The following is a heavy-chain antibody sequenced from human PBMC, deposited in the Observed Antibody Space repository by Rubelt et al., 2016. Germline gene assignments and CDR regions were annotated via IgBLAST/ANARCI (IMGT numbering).Heavy chain of an antibody. CDR2: IYYSGST. J-gene: IGHJ3*02. CDR1: GGSLSGYY. Sequence: QVHLQQWGAGLLKPSETLSLTCAVQGGSLSGYYWSWIRQPPGKGLEWIGYIYYSGSTYYNPSLKSRVTISVDTSKNQFSLKLSSVTAADTAVYYCARDLPLGSRIWGQGTMVTVSS. CDR3: ARDLPLGSRI. D-gene: IGHD2-15*01. V-gene: IGHV4-34*01.